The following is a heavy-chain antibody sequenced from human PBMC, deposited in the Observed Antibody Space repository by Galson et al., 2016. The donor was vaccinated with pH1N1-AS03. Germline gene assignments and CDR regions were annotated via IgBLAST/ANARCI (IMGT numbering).Heavy chain of an antibody. J-gene: IGHJ4*02. D-gene: IGHD3-10*01. CDR1: ADTFSSYA. CDR2: IIPLLGIP. CDR3: ARLSVAFIGDR. Sequence: SVKVSCKASADTFSSYAISWVRQAPGQGLEWMGGIIPLLGIPNYAQKFQGRVTITADKLTSTAYMELSSLESNDTAVYYCARLSVAFIGDRWGQGTLVTVSS. V-gene: IGHV1-69*10.